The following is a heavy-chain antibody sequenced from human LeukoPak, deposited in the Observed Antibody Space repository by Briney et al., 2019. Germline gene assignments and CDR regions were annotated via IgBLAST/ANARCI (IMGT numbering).Heavy chain of an antibody. J-gene: IGHJ5*02. CDR1: GGSISSYY. CDR3: ARDSSSWYRWFDP. V-gene: IGHV4-59*01. CDR2: IYYSGST. Sequence: SETLSLTCTVSGGSISSYYWSWIRQPPGKGLEWIGYIYYSGSTNYNPSLKSRVTISVDTSKNQFSLKLSSVTAADTAVYYCARDSSSWYRWFDPWGQRTLVTVSS. D-gene: IGHD6-13*01.